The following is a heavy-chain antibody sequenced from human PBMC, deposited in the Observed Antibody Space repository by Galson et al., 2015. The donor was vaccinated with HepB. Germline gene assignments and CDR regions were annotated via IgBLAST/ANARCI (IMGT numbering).Heavy chain of an antibody. CDR2: IYSGGST. V-gene: IGHV3-53*04. D-gene: IGHD2-2*01. J-gene: IGHJ6*02. CDR1: GFTASSNY. Sequence: SLRLSCAASGFTASSNYMSWVRQAPGKGLEWVSVIYSGGSTYYADSVKGRFTISRHNSKNTLYLQMNSLRAEDTAVYYCATSSTDYYYGMDVWGQGTTVTVSS. CDR3: ATSSTDYYYGMDV.